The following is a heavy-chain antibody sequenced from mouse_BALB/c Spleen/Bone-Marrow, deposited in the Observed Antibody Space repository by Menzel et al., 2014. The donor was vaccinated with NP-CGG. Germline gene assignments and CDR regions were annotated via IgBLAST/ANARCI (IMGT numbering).Heavy chain of an antibody. Sequence: EVKLVESGGGLVQPGGSLKLSCEASGFDFSRYWMTWVRQAPGKGLERIGEITPDSSTINYTPSLKDKFIISRDNAKNTLSLQMSKVRSEDTALYYCARHPSLWLRRGFAYWGQGTLVTVSA. CDR2: ITPDSSTI. D-gene: IGHD2-2*01. J-gene: IGHJ3*01. CDR3: ARHPSLWLRRGFAY. V-gene: IGHV4-1*02. CDR1: GFDFSRYW.